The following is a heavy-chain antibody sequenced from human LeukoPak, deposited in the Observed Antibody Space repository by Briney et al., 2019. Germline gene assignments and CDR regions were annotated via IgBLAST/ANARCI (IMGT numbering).Heavy chain of an antibody. CDR2: TTSDESNK. CDR3: ARESGALRGYSFGL. CDR1: GFSFSSYA. Sequence: GRSLRLSCAASGFSFSSYAMHWVRQAAGKGLEWVAITTSDESNKHYADSVKGRFTISRDNSKNTLYLQMNSPRAEDTAVYYCARESGALRGYSFGLWGQGTLVTVSS. V-gene: IGHV3-30-3*01. J-gene: IGHJ4*02. D-gene: IGHD5-18*01.